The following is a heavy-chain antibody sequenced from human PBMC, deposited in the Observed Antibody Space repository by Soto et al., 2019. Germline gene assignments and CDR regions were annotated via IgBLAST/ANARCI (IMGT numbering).Heavy chain of an antibody. CDR1: GGSISSGGYS. J-gene: IGHJ6*02. Sequence: QLQLQESGSGLVKPSQTLSLTCAVSGGSISSGGYSWNWIRQPPGKGLEWIGFIYHGGSTYYYPSLKGRVTISLDRSKNQFSLKLSSVAAADTAVYYCASERSGNGMDVWGQGTTVTVS. CDR3: ASERSGNGMDV. V-gene: IGHV4-30-2*01. CDR2: IYHGGST.